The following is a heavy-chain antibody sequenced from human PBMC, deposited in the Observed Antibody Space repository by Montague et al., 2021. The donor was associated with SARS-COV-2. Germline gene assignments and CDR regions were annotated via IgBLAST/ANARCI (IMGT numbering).Heavy chain of an antibody. CDR1: GGSISSGSYY. CDR3: AGGPAATYYYGMGV. CDR2: IYTSGST. J-gene: IGHJ6*02. Sequence: TLSLTCTVSGGSISSGSYYWSWIRQPAGKGLEWIGRIYTSGSTNYNPSLKSRVTISVDTSKNQFSLKLSSVTAADTAVYYCAGGPAATYYYGMGVWGQGTTVTVSS. D-gene: IGHD2-15*01. V-gene: IGHV4-61*02.